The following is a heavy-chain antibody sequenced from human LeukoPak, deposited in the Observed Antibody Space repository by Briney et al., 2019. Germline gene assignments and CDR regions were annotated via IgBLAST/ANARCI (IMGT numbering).Heavy chain of an antibody. Sequence: GGSLRLSCAASGFTFSNYWMSWVRQAPGKGLEWVANIKKDGSEKYYVDSVKGRFTISRDNAKNSLYLQMNSLRAEDTAVYYCARAPEQQLFYYFDYWGQGTLVTVSS. CDR1: GFTFSNYW. D-gene: IGHD6-13*01. J-gene: IGHJ4*02. V-gene: IGHV3-7*01. CDR3: ARAPEQQLFYYFDY. CDR2: IKKDGSEK.